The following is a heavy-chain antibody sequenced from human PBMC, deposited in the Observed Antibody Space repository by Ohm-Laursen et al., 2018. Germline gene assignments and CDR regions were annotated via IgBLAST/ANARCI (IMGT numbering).Heavy chain of an antibody. CDR2: ISVYNGNT. CDR1: GYTFSSYG. Sequence: ASVKVSCKVSGYTFSSYGISWVRQAPGQGLEWMGWISVYNGNTKYAQKLQGRVTMTTDTSTSIAYMELRSLRSDDTAVYYCARGGVQYFDWSFPSLYYFDYWGQGTLVTVSS. V-gene: IGHV1-18*01. J-gene: IGHJ4*02. CDR3: ARGGVQYFDWSFPSLYYFDY. D-gene: IGHD3-9*01.